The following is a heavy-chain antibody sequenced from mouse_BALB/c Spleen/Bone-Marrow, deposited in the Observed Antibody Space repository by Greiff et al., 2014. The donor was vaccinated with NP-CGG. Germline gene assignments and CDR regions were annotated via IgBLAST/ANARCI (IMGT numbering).Heavy chain of an antibody. D-gene: IGHD1-1*01. V-gene: IGHV2-9*02. CDR3: AREGGYYYGSRVAWFAY. Sequence: VKLLESGPGLVAPSQSLSVTCTVSGFSLTSYGVHWVRQPPGKGLEWLGVIWAGGSTNYNSALMSRLSSSKDNSKSQVFLKMNSLQTDDTAMYYCAREGGYYYGSRVAWFAYWGQGTLVTVSA. CDR2: IWAGGST. CDR1: GFSLTSYG. J-gene: IGHJ3*01.